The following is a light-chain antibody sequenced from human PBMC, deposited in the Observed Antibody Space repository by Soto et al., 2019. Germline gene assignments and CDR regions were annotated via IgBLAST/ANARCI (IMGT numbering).Light chain of an antibody. CDR3: SSYAGSDNPYV. CDR1: SGDVGGYDY. J-gene: IGLJ1*01. CDR2: EVT. V-gene: IGLV2-8*01. Sequence: QSALTQPASASGSPGQSVTISCTGTSGDVGGYDYVPWYQQHPGKAPKLMIYEVTKRPLGVPDRFSGSKSGNTASLTVSGLQAEDEADYYCSSYAGSDNPYVFGTGTKVTVL.